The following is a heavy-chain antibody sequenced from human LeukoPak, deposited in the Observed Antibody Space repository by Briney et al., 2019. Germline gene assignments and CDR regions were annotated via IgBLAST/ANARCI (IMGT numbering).Heavy chain of an antibody. J-gene: IGHJ4*02. CDR3: ATVPEGSWYPSY. Sequence: GGSLRLSCAATGFTFSDYYMSWIRQAPGEGLEWVSYISDSGSTIYYADSLQGRFTISRDNAKNSLYLQMNSLRAEDTAVYYCATVPEGSWYPSYWGQGTLVTVSS. V-gene: IGHV3-11*01. CDR2: ISDSGSTI. CDR1: GFTFSDYY. D-gene: IGHD6-13*01.